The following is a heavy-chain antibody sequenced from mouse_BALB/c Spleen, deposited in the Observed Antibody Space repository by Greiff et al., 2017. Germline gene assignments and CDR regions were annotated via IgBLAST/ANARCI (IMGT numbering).Heavy chain of an antibody. D-gene: IGHD2-3*01. CDR3: ARRELDDLWFAY. J-gene: IGHJ3*01. CDR2: INPYNGGT. V-gene: IGHV1-26*01. Sequence: LVEPGASMKISCKASGYSFTGYTMNWVKQSHGKNLEWIGLINPYNGGTSYNQKFKGKATLTVDKSSSTAYMELLSLTSEDSAVYYCARRELDDLWFAYWGQGTLVTVSA. CDR1: GYSFTGYT.